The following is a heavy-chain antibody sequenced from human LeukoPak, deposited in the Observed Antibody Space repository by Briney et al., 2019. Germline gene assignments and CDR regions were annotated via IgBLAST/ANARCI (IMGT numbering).Heavy chain of an antibody. D-gene: IGHD7-27*01. CDR1: GFTFSSYG. Sequence: QPGRSLRLSCAASGFTFSSYGMHWVRQAPGKGLEWMAFIRFDGSNKYYADSVKGRFTISRDTSKNTLYLQMNSLRPEDTALYYCAKAWGSRDAFDIWGQGTMVTVSS. J-gene: IGHJ3*02. CDR2: IRFDGSNK. V-gene: IGHV3-30*02. CDR3: AKAWGSRDAFDI.